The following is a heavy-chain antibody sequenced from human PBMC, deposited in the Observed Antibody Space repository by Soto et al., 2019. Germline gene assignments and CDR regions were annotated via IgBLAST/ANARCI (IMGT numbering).Heavy chain of an antibody. CDR1: GYSFTSYC. J-gene: IGHJ6*02. D-gene: IGHD2-2*01. CDR3: ARLQGGYCISTSCPTDYYYGMDV. V-gene: IGHV5-51*01. Sequence: GESLKISCKGSGYSFTSYCIGWVRQMPGKGLEWMGIIYPGDSDTRYSPSFQGQVTISADKSISTAYLQWSSLKASDTAMYYCARLQGGYCISTSCPTDYYYGMDVWGQGTTVTVSS. CDR2: IYPGDSDT.